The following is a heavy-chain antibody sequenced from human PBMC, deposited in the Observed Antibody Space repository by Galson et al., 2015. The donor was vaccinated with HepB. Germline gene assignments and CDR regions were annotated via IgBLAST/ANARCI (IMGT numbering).Heavy chain of an antibody. J-gene: IGHJ4*02. D-gene: IGHD6-13*01. V-gene: IGHV1-69*04. CDR1: GGTFSSYT. Sequence: QSGAEVKKPGASVKVSCKASGGTFSSYTISWVRQAPGQGLEWMGRIIPILGIANYAQKFQGRVTITADKSTSTAYMELSSLRSEDTAVYYCARGIPGIAAALPEYYFDYWGQGTLVTVSS. CDR2: IIPILGIA. CDR3: ARGIPGIAAALPEYYFDY.